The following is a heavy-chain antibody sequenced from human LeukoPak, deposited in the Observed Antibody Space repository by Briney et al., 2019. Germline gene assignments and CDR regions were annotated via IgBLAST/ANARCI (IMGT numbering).Heavy chain of an antibody. V-gene: IGHV4-39*01. Sequence: PSETLSLTCTVSGGSISSSSYYWGWIRQPPGKGLEWIGSIYYSESTYYNPSLKSRVTISVDTSKNQFSLKLSSVTAADTAVYYCARGSSWYYYYYYYMDVWGKGTTVTISS. CDR3: ARGSSWYYYYYYYMDV. CDR2: IYYSEST. CDR1: GGSISSSSYY. J-gene: IGHJ6*03. D-gene: IGHD6-13*01.